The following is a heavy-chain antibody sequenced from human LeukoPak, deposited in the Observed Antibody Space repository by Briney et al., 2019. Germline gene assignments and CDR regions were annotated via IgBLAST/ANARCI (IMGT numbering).Heavy chain of an antibody. CDR3: ATVGYYDFWSGYSDY. Sequence: ASVKVSCKASGYTFTGYYMHWVRQAPGQGLEWMGWINPNSGGTNYAQKFQGRVTMTRDTSISTAYMELSRLRSDDTAVYYCATVGYYDFWSGYSDYWGQGTLVTVSS. J-gene: IGHJ4*02. CDR2: INPNSGGT. V-gene: IGHV1-2*02. CDR1: GYTFTGYY. D-gene: IGHD3-3*01.